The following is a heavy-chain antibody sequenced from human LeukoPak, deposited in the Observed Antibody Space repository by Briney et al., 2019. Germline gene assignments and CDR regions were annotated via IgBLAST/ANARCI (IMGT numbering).Heavy chain of an antibody. CDR1: GYTFTGYY. D-gene: IGHD3-22*01. CDR3: ARGRHYYDSSGYIQPFS. CDR2: INPNSGGT. V-gene: IGHV1-2*02. Sequence: ASVKVSCKASGYTFTGYYIHWVRQGPGQGLEWMGWINPNSGGTNYAQKFQGRVTMTRDTSISTAYMELSRLRSDDTAVYYCARGRHYYDSSGYIQPFSWGQGTLVTVSS. J-gene: IGHJ4*02.